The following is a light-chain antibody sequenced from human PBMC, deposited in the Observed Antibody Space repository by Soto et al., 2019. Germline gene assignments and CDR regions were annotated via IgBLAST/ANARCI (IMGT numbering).Light chain of an antibody. CDR2: AAS. CDR3: QQLKTYPLT. Sequence: DIQLTQSPSFLSASVGDRVTITCRASQEISSNLAWYQQMPGKAPMFLSYAASTLQSGVPSRFSGSGSGTEFTLTISSLQPEDFATYYCQQLKTYPLTFGQGTRLDIK. CDR1: QEISSN. V-gene: IGKV1-9*01. J-gene: IGKJ5*01.